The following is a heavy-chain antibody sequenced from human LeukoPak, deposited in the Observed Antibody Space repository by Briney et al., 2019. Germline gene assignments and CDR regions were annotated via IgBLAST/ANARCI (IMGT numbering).Heavy chain of an antibody. D-gene: IGHD6-13*01. J-gene: IGHJ4*02. CDR1: GFTFSSFG. Sequence: GGSLRLSCAASGFTFSSFGMHWVRQAPGKGLEWVALISYGGSNKYYADSVKGRFTISRDNSKSALYLQMNSLRAEDTAVYYCAKGGRSSWHNDCWGQGSLVTVSS. V-gene: IGHV3-30*18. CDR2: ISYGGSNK. CDR3: AKGGRSSWHNDC.